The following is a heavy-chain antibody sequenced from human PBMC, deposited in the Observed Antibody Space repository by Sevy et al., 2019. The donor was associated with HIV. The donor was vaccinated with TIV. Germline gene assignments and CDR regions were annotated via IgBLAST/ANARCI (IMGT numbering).Heavy chain of an antibody. Sequence: SETLSLTCTVSGDSISSYYWSWMRQPPGTGLEWIGYIHYSGSTNYNPSLKSRVTISVDTSKSQFSLNLISVTAADTAVYFCARASGQSTSSRYFDFWGQRTLVTVSS. CDR2: IHYSGST. CDR3: ARASGQSTSSRYFDF. CDR1: GDSISSYY. V-gene: IGHV4-59*01. J-gene: IGHJ4*02. D-gene: IGHD6-6*01.